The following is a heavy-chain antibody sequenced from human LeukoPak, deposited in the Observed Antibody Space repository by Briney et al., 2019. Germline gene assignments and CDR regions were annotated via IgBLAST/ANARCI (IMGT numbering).Heavy chain of an antibody. Sequence: PGGSLRLSCAASGFTFSSYGMHWVRQAPGKGLEWAAVISYDGSNKYYADSVKGRFTISRDNSKNTLYLQMNSLRAEDTAVHYCAKDGEGYPYYFDFWGQGILVTVSS. CDR1: GFTFSSYG. CDR3: AKDGEGYPYYFDF. D-gene: IGHD5-24*01. CDR2: ISYDGSNK. J-gene: IGHJ4*02. V-gene: IGHV3-30*18.